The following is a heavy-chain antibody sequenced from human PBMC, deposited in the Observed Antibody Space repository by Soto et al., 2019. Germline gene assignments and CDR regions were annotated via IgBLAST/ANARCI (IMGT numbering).Heavy chain of an antibody. J-gene: IGHJ4*02. CDR3: AYCSSTSCYWGYFDY. V-gene: IGHV3-23*01. CDR1: GFTFSSYA. D-gene: IGHD2-2*01. CDR2: ISGSGGST. Sequence: EVQLLESGGGLVQPGGSLRLSCAASGFTFSSYAMSWVRQAPGKGLEWVSAISGSGGSTYYADPVKGRFTISRDNSKNTLYLQMNSLRAEDTAVYYCAYCSSTSCYWGYFDYWGQGTLVTVSS.